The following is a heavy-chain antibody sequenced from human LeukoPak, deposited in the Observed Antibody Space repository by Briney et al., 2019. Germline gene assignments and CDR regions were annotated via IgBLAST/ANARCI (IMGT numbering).Heavy chain of an antibody. CDR2: IKQDGTEK. CDR1: GFTFTTYW. J-gene: IGHJ4*02. V-gene: IGHV3-7*03. Sequence: GESLRLSCAASGFTFTTYWMSWVRQAPGKGLEWVANIKQDGTEKYYVDSVKGRFTISRDNSKNTLYLQMNSLRAEDTAVYYCARRPGDWGQGTLVTVSS. D-gene: IGHD1-14*01. CDR3: ARRPGD.